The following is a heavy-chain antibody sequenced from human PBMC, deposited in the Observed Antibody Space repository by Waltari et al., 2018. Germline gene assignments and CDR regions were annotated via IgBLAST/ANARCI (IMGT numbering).Heavy chain of an antibody. D-gene: IGHD3-10*01. CDR3: AKEIRITMVRGVMGGAFDI. J-gene: IGHJ3*02. CDR1: GFTFYAYA. Sequence: EVPLVESGGGLVQPGRSLSLSCAASGFTFYAYAIHWVRHAPGRRLAGVAGISWNGGSIGYADSVKGRFTISRDNAKNSLYLQMNSLRAEDTALYYCAKEIRITMVRGVMGGAFDIWGQGTMVTVSS. V-gene: IGHV3-9*01. CDR2: ISWNGGSI.